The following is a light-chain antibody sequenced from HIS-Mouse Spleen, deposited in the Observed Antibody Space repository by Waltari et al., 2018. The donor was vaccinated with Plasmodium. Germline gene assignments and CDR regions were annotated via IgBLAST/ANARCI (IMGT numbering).Light chain of an antibody. J-gene: IGKJ1*01. CDR1: QSISSY. CDR2: AAS. CDR3: QQSYSTPWT. V-gene: IGKV1-39*01. Sequence: DIQITQSPSTLSASVGHRVTIPCRASQSISSYLTWYPQKQRKAPQLLIYAASSLQSGVPSRISGSGSGTDFTRTISRLQTEEVATYYCQQSYSTPWTCGQGTKEEIK.